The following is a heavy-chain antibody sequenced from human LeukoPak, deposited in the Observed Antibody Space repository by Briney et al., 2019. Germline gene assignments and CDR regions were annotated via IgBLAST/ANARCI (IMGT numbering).Heavy chain of an antibody. V-gene: IGHV4-31*03. CDR1: GGSISSGGYY. J-gene: IGHJ5*02. CDR2: IYYSGST. Sequence: PSETLSLTCTVSGGSISSGGYYWSWIRQHPGKGLEWIGYIYYSGSTYYNPSLKSRVTISVDTSKNQFSLKLSSVTAADTAVYYCARDCRNWFDPWGQGTLVTVSS. CDR3: ARDCRNWFDP.